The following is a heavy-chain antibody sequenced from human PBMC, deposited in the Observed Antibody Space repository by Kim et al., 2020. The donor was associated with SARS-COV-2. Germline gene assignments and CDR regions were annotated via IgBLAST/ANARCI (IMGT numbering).Heavy chain of an antibody. V-gene: IGHV3-7*01. CDR2: IKQDGSER. D-gene: IGHD2-2*02. CDR1: GFTFSSYW. J-gene: IGHJ4*02. Sequence: GGSLRLSCAASGFTFSSYWMSWVRQAPGKGLEWVANIKQDGSERYYVDSVKGRFTISRDNAKNSLSLQMNSLRADDTAVYYCARGFCSSTSCYTGPFDYWGQGTLVTVSS. CDR3: ARGFCSSTSCYTGPFDY.